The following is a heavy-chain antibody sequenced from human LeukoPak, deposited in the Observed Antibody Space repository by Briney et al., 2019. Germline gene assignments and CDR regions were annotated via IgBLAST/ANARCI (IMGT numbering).Heavy chain of an antibody. J-gene: IGHJ4*02. V-gene: IGHV4-39*01. CDR3: ASYDSSGYYFLDY. Sequence: SETLSLTCTVSGGSISSSSYYWGWIRQPPGKGLEWIGSIYYSGSTYYNPSLKSRVTISVDTSKTQFSLKLSSVTAADTAVYYCASYDSSGYYFLDYWGQGTLVTVSS. CDR2: IYYSGST. D-gene: IGHD3-22*01. CDR1: GGSISSSSYY.